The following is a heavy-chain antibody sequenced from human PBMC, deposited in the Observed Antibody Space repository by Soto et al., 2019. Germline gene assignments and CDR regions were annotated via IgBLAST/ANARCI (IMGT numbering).Heavy chain of an antibody. CDR1: GGTFSSYT. V-gene: IGHV1-69*04. D-gene: IGHD3-10*01. CDR2: IIPILGIA. J-gene: IGHJ6*03. Sequence: SVKVSCKASGGTFSSYTISWVRQAPGQGLEWMGRIIPILGIANYAQKFQGRVTITADKSTSTAYMELSSLRSEDTAVYYCARDRSGGRGGGYYYMDVWGKGTTVTVSS. CDR3: ARDRSGGRGGGYYYMDV.